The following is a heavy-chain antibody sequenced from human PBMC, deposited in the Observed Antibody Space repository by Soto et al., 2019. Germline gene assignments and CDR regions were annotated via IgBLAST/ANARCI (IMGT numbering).Heavy chain of an antibody. J-gene: IGHJ4*02. V-gene: IGHV3-30*04. CDR3: ASPAGDFDPYFDY. CDR2: ISYDGSKK. CDR1: GFTLSDFA. Sequence: QVQVVESGGGVVQPGRSLRLSCAASGFTLSDFAMHWVRQAPGKGLEWVAVISYDGSKKYLADSVKGRFTISRDNSKNTLYLQMNSLRTEDTAVYYCASPAGDFDPYFDYWGQGTLVTVSS. D-gene: IGHD4-17*01.